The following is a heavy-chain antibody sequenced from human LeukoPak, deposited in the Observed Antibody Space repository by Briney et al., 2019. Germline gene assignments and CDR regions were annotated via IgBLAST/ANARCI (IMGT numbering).Heavy chain of an antibody. CDR1: GYTFTSYY. D-gene: IGHD1-14*01. CDR3: RKTRGYYYYMDV. Sequence: ASVKVSCKASGYTFTSYYMHWVGQAAGQGLEWMGIINSSGGSTSYEKTFQSRVTMTRDMSTSTDYMELSSLRSDDTAVYYCRKTRGYYYYMDVWGKGTTVTVSS. J-gene: IGHJ6*03. CDR2: INSSGGST. V-gene: IGHV1-46*01.